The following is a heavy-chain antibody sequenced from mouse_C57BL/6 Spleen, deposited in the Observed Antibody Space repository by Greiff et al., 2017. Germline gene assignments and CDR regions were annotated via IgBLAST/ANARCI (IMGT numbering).Heavy chain of an antibody. J-gene: IGHJ3*02. V-gene: IGHV1-15*01. CDR3: TRKEDGY. CDR1: GYTFTDYE. CDR2: IDPETGGT. Sequence: VQLMQSGAELVRPGASVTLSCKASGYTFTDYEMHWVKQTPVHGLEWIGAIDPETGGTAYNQKFKGKAILTADKSSSTAYMELRSLTSEDSAVYYCTRKEDGYWGQGTLVTVSA.